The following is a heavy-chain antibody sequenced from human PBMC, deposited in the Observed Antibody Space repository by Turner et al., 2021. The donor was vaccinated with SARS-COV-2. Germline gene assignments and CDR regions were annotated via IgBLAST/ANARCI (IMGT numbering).Heavy chain of an antibody. CDR1: GFTFSSYA. V-gene: IGHV3-23*01. Sequence: EVQLLEYGGGLVQPGGSLRLSCAAYGFTFSSYAMSWVRQAPGKGLGWVSTISGSGGSTYYADSVKGRFTISRDNSKNTLYLQMNSLRAEDTAVYYCAKNEMAMIVVVITLFDYWGQGTLVTVSS. J-gene: IGHJ4*02. CDR2: ISGSGGST. D-gene: IGHD3-22*01. CDR3: AKNEMAMIVVVITLFDY.